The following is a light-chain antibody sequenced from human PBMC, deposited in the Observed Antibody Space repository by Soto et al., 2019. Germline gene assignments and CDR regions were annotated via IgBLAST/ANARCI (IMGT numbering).Light chain of an antibody. CDR1: QSVNIN. J-gene: IGKJ1*01. V-gene: IGKV3-15*01. Sequence: EIGMTQSPATLSVSPGDRATLSCRASQSVNINLAWYQQKPGQAPRLLIYGASTRATGIPASFSGSGSGTEFTLTNSRLQSQDFAFYYCQQYNNWPRTFGQGTKVDSK. CDR2: GAS. CDR3: QQYNNWPRT.